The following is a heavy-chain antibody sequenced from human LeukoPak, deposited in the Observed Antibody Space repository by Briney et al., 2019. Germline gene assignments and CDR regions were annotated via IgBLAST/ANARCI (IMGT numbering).Heavy chain of an antibody. CDR2: ISGSGGST. CDR3: ARPRIQLWYGEYFQH. V-gene: IGHV3-23*01. CDR1: GFSFSNYA. Sequence: PGGSLRLSCVSSGFSFSNYAMSWVRQAPGKGLEWVSSISGSGGSTHYADSVKGRFTISRDKTKNTLYLQMNSLRAEDTAVYYCARPRIQLWYGEYFQHWGQGTLVTVSS. J-gene: IGHJ1*01. D-gene: IGHD5-18*01.